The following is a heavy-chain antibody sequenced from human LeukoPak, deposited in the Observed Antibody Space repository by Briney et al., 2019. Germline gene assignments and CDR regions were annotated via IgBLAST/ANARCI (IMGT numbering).Heavy chain of an antibody. CDR2: VWSDGNGK. D-gene: IGHD4-17*01. CDR3: VSVLTVTFDT. V-gene: IGHV3-33*01. Sequence: GGSLRLSWAASGFTFSTYGMHWVRQAPGKGLEWVALVWSDGNGKFYADSVKGRFTISRDNSKNTVYLQMNSLRAEDTAVYYCVSVLTVTFDTWGQGTLVTVSS. CDR1: GFTFSTYG. J-gene: IGHJ4*02.